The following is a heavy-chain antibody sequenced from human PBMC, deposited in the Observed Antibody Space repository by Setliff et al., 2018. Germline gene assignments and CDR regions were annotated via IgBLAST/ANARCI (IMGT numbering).Heavy chain of an antibody. CDR3: ARASRYGTIKYRGDYYMDV. CDR1: GGTFSSYA. D-gene: IGHD5-12*01. V-gene: IGHV7-4-1*02. J-gene: IGHJ6*03. Sequence: ASVKVSCKASGGTFSSYAIDWVRQAPGQGLEWMGWINTNTGNPSYAQGFTGRFVFSLDTSVSTAYLQISSLKAEDTGVYYCARASRYGTIKYRGDYYMDVWGKGTTVTVSS. CDR2: INTNTGNP.